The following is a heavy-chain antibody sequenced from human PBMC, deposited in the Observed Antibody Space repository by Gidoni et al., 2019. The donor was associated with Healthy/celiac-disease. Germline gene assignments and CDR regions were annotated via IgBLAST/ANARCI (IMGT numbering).Heavy chain of an antibody. CDR2: ISSSSSYI. Sequence: EVQLVESGGGLVKPGGSLRLSCAASGFTFRSYSMNWVRQAPGKGLEWVSSISSSSSYIYYADSVKGRFTISRDNAKNSLYLQMNSLRAEDTAVYYCAANYDFWSGYGMDVWGQGTTVTVSS. CDR3: AANYDFWSGYGMDV. J-gene: IGHJ6*02. CDR1: GFTFRSYS. D-gene: IGHD3-3*01. V-gene: IGHV3-21*01.